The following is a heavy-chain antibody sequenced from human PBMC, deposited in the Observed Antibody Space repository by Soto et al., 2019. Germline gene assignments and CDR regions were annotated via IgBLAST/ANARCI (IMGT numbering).Heavy chain of an antibody. CDR2: IYWNDDK. CDR1: GFSLSTSGVG. Sequence: QITLKESGPTLVKPTQTLTLTCTFSGFSLSTSGVGVGWIRQPPGKALEWLALIYWNDDKRYSPSLKSRLTITNDTAKNQVVLTMTHMDPVDTATYYCAHRQGQGQWLVRRQVDLFDPWGQGTLVTVSS. V-gene: IGHV2-5*01. D-gene: IGHD6-19*01. J-gene: IGHJ5*02. CDR3: AHRQGQGQWLVRRQVDLFDP.